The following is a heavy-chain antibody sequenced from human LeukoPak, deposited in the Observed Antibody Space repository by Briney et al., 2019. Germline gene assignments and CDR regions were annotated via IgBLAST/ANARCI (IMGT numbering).Heavy chain of an antibody. CDR3: ARCTTVTTRNYYYYGMDV. J-gene: IGHJ6*02. Sequence: SETLSLTCTVSGGSISSYYWSWIRQPPGKGLGWIGYIYYSGSTNYNPPLKSRATTSVDTSKNQFSLKLSSVTAAATAVYYCARCTTVTTRNYYYYGMDVWGQGTTVTVSS. V-gene: IGHV4-59*08. CDR2: IYYSGST. CDR1: GGSISSYY. D-gene: IGHD4-11*01.